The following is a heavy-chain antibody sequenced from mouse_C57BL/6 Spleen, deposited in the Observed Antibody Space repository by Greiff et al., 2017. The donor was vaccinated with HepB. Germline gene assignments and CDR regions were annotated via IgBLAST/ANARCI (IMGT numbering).Heavy chain of an antibody. J-gene: IGHJ4*01. D-gene: IGHD1-1*01. Sequence: VHLVESGAELAKPGASVKLSCKASGYTFTSYWMHWVKQRPGQGLEWIGYINPSSGYTKYNQKFKDKATLTADKSSSTAYMQLSSLTYEDSAVYYCARFYYGKVYAMDYWGQGTSVTVSS. CDR2: INPSSGYT. CDR3: ARFYYGKVYAMDY. V-gene: IGHV1-7*01. CDR1: GYTFTSYW.